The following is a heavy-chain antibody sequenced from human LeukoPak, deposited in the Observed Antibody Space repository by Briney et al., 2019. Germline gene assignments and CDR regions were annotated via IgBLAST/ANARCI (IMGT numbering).Heavy chain of an antibody. CDR1: GFTFSNAW. Sequence: GGSLRLSCAASGFTFSNAWMSWVRQAPGKGREWVGRIKSKTDGGTTDYAAPVKGRFTISRDDSKNTLYLQMNSLKTEDTAVYYCTTDLNYYDSSGYHDYWGQGTLVTVSS. V-gene: IGHV3-15*01. CDR3: TTDLNYYDSSGYHDY. J-gene: IGHJ4*02. D-gene: IGHD3-22*01. CDR2: IKSKTDGGTT.